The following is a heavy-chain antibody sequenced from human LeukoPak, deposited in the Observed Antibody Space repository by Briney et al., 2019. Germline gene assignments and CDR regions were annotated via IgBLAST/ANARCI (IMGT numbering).Heavy chain of an antibody. CDR3: AGGEERGVKVAGTAFDY. J-gene: IGHJ4*02. V-gene: IGHV1-69*04. CDR1: GGTFSSYS. Sequence: EASVKVSCKASGGTFSSYSITWVRQAPGQGLGWMGRIIPTLGIANSAQKFQGSDTIPAAKSTSTASMGRSSLRSEDTAVYYCAGGEERGVKVAGTAFDYWGQGTLVSVSS. D-gene: IGHD6-19*01. CDR2: IIPTLGIA.